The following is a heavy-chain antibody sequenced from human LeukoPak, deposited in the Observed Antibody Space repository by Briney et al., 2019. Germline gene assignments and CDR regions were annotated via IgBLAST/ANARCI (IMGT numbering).Heavy chain of an antibody. CDR1: GFTVSSND. CDR3: AKDRRSVIYYDSSGYYYDY. D-gene: IGHD3-22*01. CDR2: IYSGRST. V-gene: IGHV3-66*01. Sequence: PGGSLRLSCAASGFTVSSNDMSWVRQAPGKGLEWVSLIYSGRSTCYADSVKGRFIISRDNSKNTLYLQMNSLRAEDTAVYYCAKDRRSVIYYDSSGYYYDYWGQGTLVTISS. J-gene: IGHJ4*02.